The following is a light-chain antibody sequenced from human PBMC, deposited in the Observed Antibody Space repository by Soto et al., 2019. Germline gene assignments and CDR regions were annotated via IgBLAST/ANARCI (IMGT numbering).Light chain of an antibody. CDR3: QQYHSYPIT. V-gene: IGKV1-5*03. Sequence: DIQMTQSPSTLPASVGDRVTITCRASQSISSWLAWYQQKPGKAPKLLIYKASSLESGVPSRFSGSGSGTEFTLTTSSLQPDDFATYYCQQYHSYPITFGQGTRLEIK. J-gene: IGKJ5*01. CDR2: KAS. CDR1: QSISSW.